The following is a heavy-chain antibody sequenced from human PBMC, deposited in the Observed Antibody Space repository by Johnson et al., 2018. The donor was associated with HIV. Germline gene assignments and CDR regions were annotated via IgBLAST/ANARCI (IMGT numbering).Heavy chain of an antibody. V-gene: IGHV3-66*03. J-gene: IGHJ3*02. CDR2: SGSGGST. D-gene: IGHD2-8*01. CDR1: GFTVSSNY. Sequence: VQLVESGGGLIQPGGSLRLSCAASGFTVSSNYMSWVRQAPGKGLEWVSSISGSGGSTYYVDSVTGRFTISRDNSKNTLYLQMNRLRAEDTAVYYCAKDRDRPNPHHAFDIWGQGTMVTVSS. CDR3: AKDRDRPNPHHAFDI.